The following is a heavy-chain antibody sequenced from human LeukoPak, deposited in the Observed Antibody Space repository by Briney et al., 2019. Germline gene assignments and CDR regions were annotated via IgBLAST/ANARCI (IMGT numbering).Heavy chain of an antibody. V-gene: IGHV3-30*18. Sequence: GGSLRLSCAASGFTFSSYGMHWVRQAPGKGLERVAVISYDGSNKYYADSVKGRFTISRDNSKNTLYLQMNSLRAEDTAVYYCAKDISGWYDYYYGMDVWGQGTTVTVSS. D-gene: IGHD6-19*01. CDR3: AKDISGWYDYYYGMDV. CDR2: ISYDGSNK. CDR1: GFTFSSYG. J-gene: IGHJ6*02.